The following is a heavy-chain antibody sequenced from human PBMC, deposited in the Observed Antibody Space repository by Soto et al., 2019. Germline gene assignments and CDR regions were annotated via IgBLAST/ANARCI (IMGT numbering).Heavy chain of an antibody. J-gene: IGHJ6*02. V-gene: IGHV1-2*04. CDR2: INPNSGGT. D-gene: IGHD6-6*01. CDR1: GYTFTGYY. CDR3: AGDRSTAARPWLSSYYYYGMDV. Sequence: ASVKVSCKASGYTFTGYYMHWVRQAPGQGLEWMGWINPNSGGTNYAQKFQGWVTMTRDTSISTAYMELSRLRSDDTAVYYCAGDRSTAARPWLSSYYYYGMDVWGQGTTVTVSS.